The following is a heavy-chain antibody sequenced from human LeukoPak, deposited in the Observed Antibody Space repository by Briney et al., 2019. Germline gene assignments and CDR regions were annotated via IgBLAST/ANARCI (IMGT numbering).Heavy chain of an antibody. Sequence: SETLSLTCTVSGGSISSGDYYWSWIRQPPGKGLEWIGYIYYSGSTYYNPSLKSRVTISVDTSKNQFSLKLSSVTAADTAVYYCARGADFWSGDQSVDYWGQGTLVTVSS. J-gene: IGHJ4*02. D-gene: IGHD3-3*01. CDR3: ARGADFWSGDQSVDY. CDR2: IYYSGST. CDR1: GGSISSGDYY. V-gene: IGHV4-30-4*08.